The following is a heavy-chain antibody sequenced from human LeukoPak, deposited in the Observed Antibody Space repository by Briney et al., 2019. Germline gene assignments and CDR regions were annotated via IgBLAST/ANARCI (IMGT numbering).Heavy chain of an antibody. D-gene: IGHD3-3*01. J-gene: IGHJ3*02. CDR3: ARDKGTLEWFDGPPDALDI. V-gene: IGHV4-59*01. CDR2: VYYIEST. Sequence: SETLSLTCTVSGGSLSSYYWSWLRQPPPKGLEGVGYVYYIESTNYNPSLTSRVTISVDTSKNQFSLTLSSVTAADTAVSYCARDKGTLEWFDGPPDALDIWGQGTMVTVSS. CDR1: GGSLSSYY.